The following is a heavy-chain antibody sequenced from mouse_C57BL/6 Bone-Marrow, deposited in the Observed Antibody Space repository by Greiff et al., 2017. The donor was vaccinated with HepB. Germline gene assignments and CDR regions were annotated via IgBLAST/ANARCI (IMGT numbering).Heavy chain of an antibody. CDR1: GFSFTSYG. Sequence: VQLQQSGPGLVAPSQSLSITCTVSGFSFTSYGVSWVRQPPGKGLEWLGVIWGDGSTNNHTALISRLSISKDNSKSQVFLKLNSLQTDDTATYYCAKHSSGPYYAMDYWGQGTSVTVSS. V-gene: IGHV2-3*01. CDR3: AKHSSGPYYAMDY. J-gene: IGHJ4*01. CDR2: IWGDGST. D-gene: IGHD3-2*02.